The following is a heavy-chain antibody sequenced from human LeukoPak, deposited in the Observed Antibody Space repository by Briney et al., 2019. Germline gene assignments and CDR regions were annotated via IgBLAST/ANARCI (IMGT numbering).Heavy chain of an antibody. D-gene: IGHD1-26*01. CDR1: GGSISSSIYN. CDR3: ARQGSGNYLAAVNY. CDR2: IYYSGST. V-gene: IGHV4-39*01. J-gene: IGHJ4*02. Sequence: SETLSLTCTVSGGSISSSIYNWGWIPQPPGKGLEWIGTIYYSGSTYYNPSLKSRVIISLDASKNKLSLQLSSATAADTAVYYCARQGSGNYLAAVNYWGQGTLVTVSS.